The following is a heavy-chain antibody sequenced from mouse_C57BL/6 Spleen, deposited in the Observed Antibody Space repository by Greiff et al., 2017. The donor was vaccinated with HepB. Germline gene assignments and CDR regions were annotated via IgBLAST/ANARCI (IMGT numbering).Heavy chain of an antibody. J-gene: IGHJ2*01. D-gene: IGHD2-3*01. V-gene: IGHV1-19*01. CDR1: GYTFTDYY. Sequence: VQLQQSGPVLVKPGASVKMSCKASGYTFTDYYMNWVKQSHGKSLEWIGVINPYNGGTSYNQKFKGKATLTVDKSSSTAYMELNSLTSEDSAVYYCARGGGYYPYFDYWGQGTTLTVSS. CDR3: ARGGGYYPYFDY. CDR2: INPYNGGT.